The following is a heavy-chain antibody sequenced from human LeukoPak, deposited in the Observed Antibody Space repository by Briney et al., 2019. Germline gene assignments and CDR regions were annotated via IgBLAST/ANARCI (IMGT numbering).Heavy chain of an antibody. CDR3: ARYSYDILTGYTKYYFDY. D-gene: IGHD3-9*01. CDR2: ISISSSYI. V-gene: IGHV3-21*01. J-gene: IGHJ4*02. Sequence: EWVSSISISSSYIYYADSVKGRFTISRDNAKNSLYLQMNSLRAEDTAVYYCARYSYDILTGYTKYYFDYWGQGTLVTVSS.